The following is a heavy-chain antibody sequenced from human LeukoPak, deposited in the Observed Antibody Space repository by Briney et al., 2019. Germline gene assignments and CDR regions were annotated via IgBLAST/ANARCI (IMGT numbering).Heavy chain of an antibody. Sequence: GALRLSCAASGFTFSSYSMNWVRQAPGKGLEWVSSMSSSSSYIYYADSVKGRFTISRDNAKNSLYLQMNSLRAEDTAVYYCARDLGVKVTTHLGCYYYYGMDVWGQGTTVTVSS. CDR2: MSSSSSYI. CDR3: ARDLGVKVTTHLGCYYYYGMDV. V-gene: IGHV3-21*01. D-gene: IGHD4-11*01. CDR1: GFTFSSYS. J-gene: IGHJ6*02.